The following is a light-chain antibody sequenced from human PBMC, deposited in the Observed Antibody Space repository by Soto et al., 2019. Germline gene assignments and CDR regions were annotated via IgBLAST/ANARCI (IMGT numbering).Light chain of an antibody. J-gene: IGKJ1*01. V-gene: IGKV3-20*01. CDR2: GAS. CDR3: QQFGSSSWT. CDR1: QSVSSSY. Sequence: ESVLTQSPDTLSLSPGEKATLSCRASQSVSSSYLAWYQQKPGQAPRLLIYGASSRATGLPDRFSGSGSGTDFTLTVSRLEPEDFAVYYCQQFGSSSWTFGQGTKVEIK.